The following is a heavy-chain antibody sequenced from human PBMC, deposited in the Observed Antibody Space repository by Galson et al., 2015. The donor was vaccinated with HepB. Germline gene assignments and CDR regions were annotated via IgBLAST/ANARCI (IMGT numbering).Heavy chain of an antibody. V-gene: IGHV3-48*01. Sequence: SLRLSCAASGFTLSSFTMSWVRQAPGKGLEWVSYITSISTTIYYADSAKGRFTISRDNAKNSLYLQMNSLRAEDTAVYYCARGHTAIDYWGQGALVTVSS. CDR2: ITSISTTI. CDR3: ARGHTAIDY. D-gene: IGHD2-21*02. CDR1: GFTLSSFT. J-gene: IGHJ4*02.